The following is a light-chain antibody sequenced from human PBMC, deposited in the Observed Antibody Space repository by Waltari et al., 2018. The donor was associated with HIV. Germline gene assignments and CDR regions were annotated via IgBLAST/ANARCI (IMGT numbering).Light chain of an antibody. CDR2: DVD. CDR1: DSDVGGYNS. Sequence: QSALTQPRSVSGSPGQSVTISCTGTDSDVGGYNSVSWYQHHPGKAPKLIIYDVDELPSGAPYRFSGSKSGNTASLTISGLQAEDEADYYCCSYAGSPPYVFGTGTKVTVL. J-gene: IGLJ1*01. V-gene: IGLV2-11*01. CDR3: CSYAGSPPYV.